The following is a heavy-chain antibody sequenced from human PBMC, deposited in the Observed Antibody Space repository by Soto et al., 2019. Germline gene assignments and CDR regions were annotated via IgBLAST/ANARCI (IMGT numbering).Heavy chain of an antibody. CDR2: ISPHNGNT. CDR3: ARDTSNSFDY. V-gene: IGHV1-18*01. J-gene: IGHJ4*02. CDR1: GYTFNTYF. Sequence: HVQLVQSGGELKKPGALVKVSCNTSGYTFNTYFITWVRQAPGQGLEWMGWISPHNGNTNYAEKFQGRVTMTTDTITKTAYMELRNLRFDDTAVYYCARDTSNSFDYWGQGTLVTVSS. D-gene: IGHD2-2*01.